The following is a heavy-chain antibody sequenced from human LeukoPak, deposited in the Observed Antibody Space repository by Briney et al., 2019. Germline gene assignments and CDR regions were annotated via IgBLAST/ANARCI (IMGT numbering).Heavy chain of an antibody. V-gene: IGHV3-48*02. D-gene: IGHD3-16*02. CDR2: IGSGSSPI. Sequence: GGSLSLSCAASGFTFSTYNMNWVRQAPGKGLEWLSYIGSGSSPIYYADSVRGRFTISRDNAKNSLYLQMNSLRDEDTAVYYCARDYYNWGSYPFDFWGQGILVTVSS. CDR1: GFTFSTYN. CDR3: ARDYYNWGSYPFDF. J-gene: IGHJ4*02.